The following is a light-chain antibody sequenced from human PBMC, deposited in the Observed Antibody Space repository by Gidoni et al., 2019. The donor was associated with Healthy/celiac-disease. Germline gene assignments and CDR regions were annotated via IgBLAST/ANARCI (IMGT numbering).Light chain of an antibody. CDR2: ADS. Sequence: SDVLTQPHSVSGAPGQTARITCGGNNIGSKSVHWYKQKPGQAPVLVVYADSDRPSGIPERFSGSNSGNTATLTISRVVAGDEADYYCQVWDSSSAFVIFVGGTKLTVL. CDR3: QVWDSSSAFVI. J-gene: IGLJ2*01. V-gene: IGLV3-21*02. CDR1: NIGSKS.